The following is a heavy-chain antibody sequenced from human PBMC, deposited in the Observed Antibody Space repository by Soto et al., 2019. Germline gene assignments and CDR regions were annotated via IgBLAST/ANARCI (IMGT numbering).Heavy chain of an antibody. Sequence: SETLSLTCAVSGDSISGSQWWSWVRLPPVKGLEWIGEISHTGTTNYNPSLKSRVSISIDLSKNQFSVKLSSVTAADTSAYYCARARWYDAFNVWGQGTVVTVSS. CDR2: ISHTGTT. J-gene: IGHJ3*01. V-gene: IGHV4-4*02. CDR1: GDSISGSQW. D-gene: IGHD2-15*01. CDR3: ARARWYDAFNV.